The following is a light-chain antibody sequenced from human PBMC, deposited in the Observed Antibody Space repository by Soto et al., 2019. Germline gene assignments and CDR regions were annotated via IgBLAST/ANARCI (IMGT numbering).Light chain of an antibody. CDR2: KAS. CDR1: QSISTW. CDR3: QQYNTYPLT. J-gene: IGKJ4*01. Sequence: DIQMTQSPSTLSASVGDRVTITCRASQSISTWLAWYQHKTGKAPNLLIYKASNLEGGVPSRFSGSGSGTKFNITISSLQPDDFATYYCQQYNTYPLTFGGGTTVEIK. V-gene: IGKV1-5*03.